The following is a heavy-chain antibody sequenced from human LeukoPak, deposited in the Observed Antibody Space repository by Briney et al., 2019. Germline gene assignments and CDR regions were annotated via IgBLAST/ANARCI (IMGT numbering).Heavy chain of an antibody. Sequence: PGRSLRLSCAASGFTFSSFGMHWVRQAPGKGLEWVAVISYDGNNKYYADSVKGRFTISRDNSKNTLYLQMNSLKSEDTAVYYCARDAGDSRAFDFWGQGTMVTVSS. CDR3: ARDAGDSRAFDF. V-gene: IGHV3-30*03. CDR2: ISYDGNNK. D-gene: IGHD7-27*01. J-gene: IGHJ3*01. CDR1: GFTFSSFG.